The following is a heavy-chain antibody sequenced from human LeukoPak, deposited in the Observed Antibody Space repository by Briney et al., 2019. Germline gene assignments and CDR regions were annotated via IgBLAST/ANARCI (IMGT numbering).Heavy chain of an antibody. CDR2: IGSDYDR. D-gene: IGHD5-12*01. Sequence: GGSLRLSCTASGFAFGSYAMAWVRQAPGKGLEGVAAIGSDYDRVHEDSVKGRFTISRDNSKRTLYLQMDNLRPEDTAVYFCAKSAGVATIYFDCWGQGALVTVSS. CDR1: GFAFGSYA. J-gene: IGHJ4*02. V-gene: IGHV3-23*01. CDR3: AKSAGVATIYFDC.